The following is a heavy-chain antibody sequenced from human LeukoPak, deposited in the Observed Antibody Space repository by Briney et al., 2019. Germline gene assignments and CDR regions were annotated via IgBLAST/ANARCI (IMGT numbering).Heavy chain of an antibody. V-gene: IGHV3-23*01. CDR2: ISGSGGST. CDR1: GFTFSSYA. Sequence: GSLRLSCAASGFTFSSYAMSWVRQAPGKGLEWVSAISGSGGSTYYADSVKGRFTISRDNSKNTLYLQMNSLRAEDTAVYYCAKDRITMVRGVIIFDYWGQGTLVTVSS. J-gene: IGHJ4*02. D-gene: IGHD3-10*01. CDR3: AKDRITMVRGVIIFDY.